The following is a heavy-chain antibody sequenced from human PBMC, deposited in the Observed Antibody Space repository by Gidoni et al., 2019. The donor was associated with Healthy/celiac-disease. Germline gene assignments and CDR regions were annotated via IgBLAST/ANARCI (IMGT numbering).Heavy chain of an antibody. V-gene: IGHV3-23*01. CDR3: AKDSRAYILTGYYIDWFDP. D-gene: IGHD3-9*01. J-gene: IGHJ5*02. Sequence: EVQLLESGGGLVQPGGSLSLSCAASGFPFTSHPLSWVRQAPGKGLEWVSAISGSGGSTYYADSVKGRFTISRDNSKNTLYLQMNSLRAEDTAVYYCAKDSRAYILTGYYIDWFDPWGQGTLVTVSS. CDR2: ISGSGGST. CDR1: GFPFTSHP.